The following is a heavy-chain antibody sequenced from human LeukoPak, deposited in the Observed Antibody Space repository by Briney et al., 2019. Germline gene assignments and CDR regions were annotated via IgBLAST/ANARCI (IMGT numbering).Heavy chain of an antibody. V-gene: IGHV3-23*01. CDR1: GFILRNYA. J-gene: IGHJ4*02. CDR2: ITGSGDTT. CDR3: AKWGDFDILTGYYVSDF. D-gene: IGHD3-9*01. Sequence: GGSLRVSRAASGFILRNYAMCWVRQAPAKGLEGVSAITGSGDTTYYADSVKGRFTISRDNSKNTRYVEMNTLRAEDTAVYYCAKWGDFDILTGYYVSDFWGQGTLVTVSS.